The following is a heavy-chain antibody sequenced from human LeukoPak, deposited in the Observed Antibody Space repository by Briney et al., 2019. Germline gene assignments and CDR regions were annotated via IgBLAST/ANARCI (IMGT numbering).Heavy chain of an antibody. D-gene: IGHD3-16*02. CDR3: ARGLARLGELSLFAVDY. CDR2: INPNSGGT. J-gene: IGHJ4*02. V-gene: IGHV1-2*02. CDR1: GYTFTSYA. Sequence: ASVKVSCKASGYTFTSYAMNWVRQAPGQGLEWMGWINPNSGGTNYAQKFQGRVTMTRDTSISTAYMELSRLRSDDTAVYYCARGLARLGELSLFAVDYWGQGTLVTVSS.